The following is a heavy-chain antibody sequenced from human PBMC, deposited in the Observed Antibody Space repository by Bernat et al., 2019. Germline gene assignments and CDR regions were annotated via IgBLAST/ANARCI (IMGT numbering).Heavy chain of an antibody. Sequence: VQLVESGGGLVQPGGSLRLSCAASGFTFSCHGMHWVRQAPGKGLGWVAIICYDGSSKYYADSLKGRFTISRDKSKNTMYLQMNSLRAEDTAVDYCGGCRGYGSGGSNWYFDLWGRGTLVTVSS. V-gene: IGHV3-33*01. D-gene: IGHD2-15*01. CDR2: ICYDGSSK. J-gene: IGHJ2*01. CDR1: GFTFSCHG. CDR3: GGCRGYGSGGSNWYFDL.